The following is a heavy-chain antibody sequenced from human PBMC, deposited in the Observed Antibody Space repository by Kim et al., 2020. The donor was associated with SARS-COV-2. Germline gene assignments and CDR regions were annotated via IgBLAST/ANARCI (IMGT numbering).Heavy chain of an antibody. CDR2: IYYSGGT. Sequence: TLSLTCTVSNDSISSEDYYWSWIRQPPGKGLEWIGYIYYSGGTFYNPSLKSRLTISVDTSKNQFSLKLSSVTAADTAVYYCARVGGSSSSRGWFDPWG. CDR1: NDSISSEDYY. CDR3: ARVGGSSSSRGWFDP. V-gene: IGHV4-30-4*01. J-gene: IGHJ5*02. D-gene: IGHD6-13*01.